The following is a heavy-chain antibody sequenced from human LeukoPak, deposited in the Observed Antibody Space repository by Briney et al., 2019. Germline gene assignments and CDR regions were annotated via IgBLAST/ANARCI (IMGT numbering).Heavy chain of an antibody. Sequence: ASVKVSCKASGYTFTNYYMHWVRQAPGQGLEWMGIINPSGGTTSYAQKFQGRVTMTRDMSTSTVYMELSSLRSDDTAVYYCAREALGTFYDRYFDYWGQGTLVTVSS. J-gene: IGHJ4*02. CDR3: AREALGTFYDRYFDY. CDR2: INPSGGTT. V-gene: IGHV1-46*01. CDR1: GYTFTNYY. D-gene: IGHD3-10*01.